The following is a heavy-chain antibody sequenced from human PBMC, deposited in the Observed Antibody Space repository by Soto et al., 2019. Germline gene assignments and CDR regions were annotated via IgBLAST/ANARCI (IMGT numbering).Heavy chain of an antibody. V-gene: IGHV1-3*01. CDR1: GYTFTSYA. J-gene: IGHJ4*02. D-gene: IGHD6-19*01. Sequence: ASVKVSCKASGYTFTSYAMHWVRQAPGQRLEWMGWINAGNGNTKYSQKFQGRVTITRDTSASTAYMELSSLRSEDTAVYYCARATRIAVAAVYWGQGTLVTSPQ. CDR3: ARATRIAVAAVY. CDR2: INAGNGNT.